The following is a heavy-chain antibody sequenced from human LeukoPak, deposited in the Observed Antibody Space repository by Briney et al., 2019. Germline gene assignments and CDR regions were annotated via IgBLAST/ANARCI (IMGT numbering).Heavy chain of an antibody. Sequence: GGSLRLSCTASGFTFSSYSTNWVRQAPGKGLEWVSCISSISSYIYYADSVKGRFTISRDNAKNSLYLQMNSLRAEDTAVYYCARDGEEFDDYVWGSYRPNYFDYWGQGTLVTVSS. CDR3: ARDGEEFDDYVWGSYRPNYFDY. D-gene: IGHD3-16*02. CDR2: ISSISSYI. V-gene: IGHV3-21*01. CDR1: GFTFSSYS. J-gene: IGHJ4*02.